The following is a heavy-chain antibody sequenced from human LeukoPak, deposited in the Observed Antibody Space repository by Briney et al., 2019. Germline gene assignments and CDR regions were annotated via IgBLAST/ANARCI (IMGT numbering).Heavy chain of an antibody. D-gene: IGHD3-22*01. CDR3: ANAEGDSSGYYHGWFDP. J-gene: IGHJ5*02. CDR1: GFTFSRYW. Sequence: GGSLRLSCAASGFTFSRYWMHWLRQAPGKGLVWVSRISTDGSTTTYADSVKGRFTISRDNSKNTLYLQMNSLRAEDTAVYYCANAEGDSSGYYHGWFDPWGQGTLVTVSS. CDR2: ISTDGSTT. V-gene: IGHV3-74*01.